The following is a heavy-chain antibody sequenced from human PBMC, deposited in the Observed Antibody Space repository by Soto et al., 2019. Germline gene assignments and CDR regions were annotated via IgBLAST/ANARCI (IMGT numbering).Heavy chain of an antibody. Sequence: PGESLKISCKGSGYVFTNYWIAWVRQMPGEGLEWMGIIYPGDSDTRYSPSLQGQVTISADKSIATAYLQWSSLKASDTAIYYCARRITPYDSSNYYPFDYWGQGTQVTVSS. CDR2: IYPGDSDT. J-gene: IGHJ4*02. V-gene: IGHV5-51*01. CDR1: GYVFTNYW. D-gene: IGHD3-22*01. CDR3: ARRITPYDSSNYYPFDY.